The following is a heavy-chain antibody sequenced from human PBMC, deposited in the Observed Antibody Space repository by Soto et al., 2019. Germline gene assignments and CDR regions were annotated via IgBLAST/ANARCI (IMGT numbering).Heavy chain of an antibody. CDR1: GFSFSSYA. CDR3: VKDYYDSSGYYDY. D-gene: IGHD3-22*01. J-gene: IGHJ4*02. Sequence: GGSLRLSCAASGFSFSSYAMSWVRQAPGKRLEWVSAISGSGGSTYYADSVKGRFTISRDNSKNTLYLQMNSLRAEDTAVYYCVKDYYDSSGYYDYSGQGTLVTVSA. CDR2: ISGSGGST. V-gene: IGHV3-23*01.